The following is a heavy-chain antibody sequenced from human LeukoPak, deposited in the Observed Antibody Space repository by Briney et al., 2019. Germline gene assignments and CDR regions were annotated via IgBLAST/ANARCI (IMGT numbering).Heavy chain of an antibody. CDR2: ISGSGGST. V-gene: IGHV3-23*01. J-gene: IGHJ4*02. Sequence: GGSLRLSCAASGFTFSSYAMSWVRQAPGKGLEWVSAISGSGGSTYYADSVKGRFTISRDNSKNTLFLQMSSMTAEDTALYYCAKARVITSFDYWGQGTLVTVSS. D-gene: IGHD3-22*01. CDR1: GFTFSSYA. CDR3: AKARVITSFDY.